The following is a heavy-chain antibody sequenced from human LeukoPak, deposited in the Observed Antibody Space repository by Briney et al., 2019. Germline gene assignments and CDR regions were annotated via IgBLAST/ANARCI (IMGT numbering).Heavy chain of an antibody. J-gene: IGHJ4*02. CDR2: ISGSGGST. CDR1: GFTFSSYG. Sequence: GGSLRLSCAASGFTFSSYGMSWVRQAPGRGLEWVSAISGSGGSTYYADSVKGRFTISRDNSKNTLYLQMNSLRAEDTAVYYCARGGHSGYDLEYYFDYWGQGTLVTVSS. CDR3: ARGGHSGYDLEYYFDY. D-gene: IGHD5-12*01. V-gene: IGHV3-23*01.